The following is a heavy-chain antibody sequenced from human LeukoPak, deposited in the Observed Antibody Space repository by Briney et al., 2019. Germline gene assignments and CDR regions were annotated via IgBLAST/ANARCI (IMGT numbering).Heavy chain of an antibody. CDR1: GFTFSSYS. Sequence: GRSLRLSCAASGFTFSSYSMNWVRQAPGKGLEWVSSISSSSSYIYYADSVKGRFTISRDNAKNSLYLQMNSLRAEDTAVYYCARDRAAAPFDYWGQGTLVTVSS. V-gene: IGHV3-21*01. J-gene: IGHJ4*02. D-gene: IGHD6-13*01. CDR2: ISSSSSYI. CDR3: ARDRAAAPFDY.